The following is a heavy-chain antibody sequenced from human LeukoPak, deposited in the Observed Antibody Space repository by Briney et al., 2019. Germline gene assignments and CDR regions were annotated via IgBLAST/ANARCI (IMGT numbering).Heavy chain of an antibody. Sequence: ASVKVSCKASGYTFTGYYMHWVRQAPGQGLEWMGWINPNSGGTNYAQKFQGWVTMTRDTSISTAYMELSRLRSDDTAVYYCARFLDGYDSSGYYAKVFDYWGQGTLVTVSS. J-gene: IGHJ4*02. D-gene: IGHD3-22*01. V-gene: IGHV1-2*04. CDR1: GYTFTGYY. CDR3: ARFLDGYDSSGYYAKVFDY. CDR2: INPNSGGT.